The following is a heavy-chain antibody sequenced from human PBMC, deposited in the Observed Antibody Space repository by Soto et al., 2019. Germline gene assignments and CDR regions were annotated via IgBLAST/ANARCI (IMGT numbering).Heavy chain of an antibody. CDR3: ATDPGRYYGSGYGMDV. CDR1: GYTLTELS. CDR2: FDPEDGET. D-gene: IGHD3-10*01. V-gene: IGHV1-24*01. J-gene: IGHJ6*02. Sequence: ASVKVSCKVTGYTLTELSMHWVRQAPGKGLEWMGGFDPEDGETIYAQKFQGRVTMTEDTSTDTAYMELSSLRSEDTAVYYCATDPGRYYGSGYGMDVWGQGTTVTVSS.